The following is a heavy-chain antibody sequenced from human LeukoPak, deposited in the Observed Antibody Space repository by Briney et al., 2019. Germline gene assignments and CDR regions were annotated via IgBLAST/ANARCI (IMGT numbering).Heavy chain of an antibody. CDR3: AKGGITPS. Sequence: PGGPLRLSCAASGFTFSSYAMNWVRQAPGKGLEWVSGVSGSGAGTYYTDSVKGRFTISRDNSKNTLYLQMNSLRAEDTAVYYCAKGGITPSWGQGTLLTVSS. J-gene: IGHJ5*02. CDR2: VSGSGAGT. V-gene: IGHV3-23*01. CDR1: GFTFSSYA. D-gene: IGHD3-10*01.